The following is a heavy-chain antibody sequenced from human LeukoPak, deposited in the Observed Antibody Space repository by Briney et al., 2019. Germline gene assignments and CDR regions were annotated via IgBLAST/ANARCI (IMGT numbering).Heavy chain of an antibody. V-gene: IGHV3-21*01. Sequence: PGGSLRLSXAASGFTFSSYSMNWVRQAPGKGLEWVSSISSSSSYIYYADSVKGRFTISRDNAKNSLYLQMNSLRAEDTAVYYCARGGPDAFDIWGQGTMVTVSS. D-gene: IGHD2-15*01. CDR2: ISSSSSYI. CDR3: ARGGPDAFDI. J-gene: IGHJ3*02. CDR1: GFTFSSYS.